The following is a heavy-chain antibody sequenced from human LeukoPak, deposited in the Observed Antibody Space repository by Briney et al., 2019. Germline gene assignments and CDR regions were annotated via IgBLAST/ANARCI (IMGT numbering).Heavy chain of an antibody. Sequence: PGGSLRLSCAASGFTVSSYYMTWVRQAPGKGLEWVSIIYDGGSTYYADSVKGRFSISRGSSKNTLFLQMNSLRAEDTAVYYCARDHNWHISYNYYYGMDVWGQGTTVTVSS. CDR3: ARDHNWHISYNYYYGMDV. CDR2: IYDGGST. D-gene: IGHD2-21*01. J-gene: IGHJ6*02. V-gene: IGHV3-66*01. CDR1: GFTVSSYY.